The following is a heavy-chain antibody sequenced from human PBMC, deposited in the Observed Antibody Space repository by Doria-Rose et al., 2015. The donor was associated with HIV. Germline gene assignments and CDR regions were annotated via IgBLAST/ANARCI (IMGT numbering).Heavy chain of an antibody. J-gene: IGHJ4*02. Sequence: QVQLVPSGAEVTKPGASVRVSCKVSGYTLTGLFMHWVRQAPGKGLEWLGGFHPQDGETIYTQKFQGRVTMTEDTSTDTAYLELSSLTSEDTAVYYCATGHRDGFNDGGDFWGQGTMVTVAS. CDR1: GYTLTGLF. V-gene: IGHV1-24*01. CDR3: ATGHRDGFNDGGDF. D-gene: IGHD3-16*01. CDR2: FHPQDGET.